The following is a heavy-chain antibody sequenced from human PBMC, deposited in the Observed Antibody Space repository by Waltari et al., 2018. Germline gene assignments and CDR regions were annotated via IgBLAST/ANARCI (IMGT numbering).Heavy chain of an antibody. CDR1: GFTIDDSA. D-gene: IGHD6-19*01. J-gene: IGHJ4*02. CDR3: ASVIALAGARPAY. CDR2: ISWNSVRT. V-gene: IGHV3-9*01. Sequence: EVQLVESGGDFVQPGRSLRLSCVASGFTIDDSAMHWVRQVPGKGLEWVSGISWNSVRTAYAYSVKGRFTISRDNAKNSLFLEMNSLRVEDTAFYYCASVIALAGARPAYWGQGTLVTVSS.